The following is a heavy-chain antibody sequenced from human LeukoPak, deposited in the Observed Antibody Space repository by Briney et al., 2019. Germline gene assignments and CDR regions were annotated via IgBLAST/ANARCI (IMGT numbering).Heavy chain of an antibody. CDR3: ARCMVRGVIEWFDP. V-gene: IGHV4-39*07. J-gene: IGHJ5*02. Sequence: SETLSLTCTVSGGSISTSNYYWGWIRQPPGKGLEWIGNIFYSGSTYYSPSLRSRVTMSVDTSKNQFSLKLSSVTAADTAVYYCARCMVRGVIEWFDPWGQGTLVTVSS. CDR1: GGSISTSNYY. CDR2: IFYSGST. D-gene: IGHD3-10*01.